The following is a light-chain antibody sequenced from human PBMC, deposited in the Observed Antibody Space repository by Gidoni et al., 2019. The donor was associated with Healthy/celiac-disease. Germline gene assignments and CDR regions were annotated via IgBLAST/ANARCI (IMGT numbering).Light chain of an antibody. CDR1: RTNIGNNY. CDR2: DNN. J-gene: IGLJ3*02. CDR3: GTWDSSLSAGV. Sequence: SVLTQPPSVSAAPGQKVTISCSGSRTNIGNNYVSWYQQLPGTAPKLSIYDNNKRPSGIPDRFSGSKSGTSATLGITGLQTGDEADYYCGTWDSSLSAGVFGGGTKLTVL. V-gene: IGLV1-51*01.